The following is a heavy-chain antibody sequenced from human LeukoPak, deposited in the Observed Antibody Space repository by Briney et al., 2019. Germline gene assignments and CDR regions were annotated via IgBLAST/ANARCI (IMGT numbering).Heavy chain of an antibody. CDR2: INHSGST. CDR1: GGSISGYY. J-gene: IGHJ4*02. CDR3: ARGEAGTAMPYLGY. V-gene: IGHV4-34*01. Sequence: PSETLSLTCAVYGGSISGYYRSWIRQSPGMGLEWIGEINHSGSTNYNPSLKSRFTISVDTSKSQFSLKLSSVTAADTAVYYCARGEAGTAMPYLGYWGQGTLVSVSS. D-gene: IGHD5-18*01.